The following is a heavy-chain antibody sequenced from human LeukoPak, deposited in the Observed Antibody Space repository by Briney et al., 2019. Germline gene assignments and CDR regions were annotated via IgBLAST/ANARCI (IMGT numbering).Heavy chain of an antibody. J-gene: IGHJ4*02. CDR2: IFSGGST. CDR1: GFTVSGNY. CDR3: ARDSDCTNGVCYRTDLDY. Sequence: GGSLRLSCAASGFTVSGNYMSWVRQAPGMGLEWVSVIFSGGSTYYADSVKDRFTISRDTSKNTLYLQMNSLRAEDTAVYYCARDSDCTNGVCYRTDLDYWGQGTLVTVSS. V-gene: IGHV3-66*01. D-gene: IGHD2-8*01.